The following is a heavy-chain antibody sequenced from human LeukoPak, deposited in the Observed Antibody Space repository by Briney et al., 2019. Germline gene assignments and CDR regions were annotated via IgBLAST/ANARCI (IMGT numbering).Heavy chain of an antibody. D-gene: IGHD3-10*01. V-gene: IGHV3-48*03. CDR2: ISSSGSTI. Sequence: GGSLRLSCAASGFTFSSYEMNWVRQAPGKGLEWVSYISSSGSTIYYADSVKGRFTISRDNAKNSLYLQMNSLRAEDTAVYYCARDMVRGVILGLFDYWGQGTLVTVSS. CDR3: ARDMVRGVILGLFDY. CDR1: GFTFSSYE. J-gene: IGHJ4*02.